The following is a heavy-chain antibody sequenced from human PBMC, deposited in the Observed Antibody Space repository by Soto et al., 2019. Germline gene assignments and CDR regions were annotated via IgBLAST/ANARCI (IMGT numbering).Heavy chain of an antibody. Sequence: KASETLSLTCTVSGGSISSSSYYWGWIRQPPGKGLEWIGSIYYSGSTYYNPSLKSRVTIPVDTSKNQFSLKLSSVTAADTAVYYCSLYYDSSADRGYYYYGMDVWGQGTTVTVSS. J-gene: IGHJ6*02. D-gene: IGHD3-22*01. CDR3: SLYYDSSADRGYYYYGMDV. CDR2: IYYSGST. V-gene: IGHV4-39*01. CDR1: GGSISSSSYY.